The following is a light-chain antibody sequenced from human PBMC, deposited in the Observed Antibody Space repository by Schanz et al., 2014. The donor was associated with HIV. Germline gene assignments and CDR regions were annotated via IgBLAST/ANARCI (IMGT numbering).Light chain of an antibody. V-gene: IGKV4-1*01. Sequence: DIVMTQSPDSLAVSLGERATINCKSSQSVFFSSNNKKYLAWYQQKPGQPPKLLIYWASTRESGVPDRFSGSGSGTDFTLTISSLQAEDVAVYYCQQYYSSPLTFGGGTKVEIK. CDR1: QSVFFSSNNKKY. CDR3: QQYYSSPLT. J-gene: IGKJ4*01. CDR2: WAS.